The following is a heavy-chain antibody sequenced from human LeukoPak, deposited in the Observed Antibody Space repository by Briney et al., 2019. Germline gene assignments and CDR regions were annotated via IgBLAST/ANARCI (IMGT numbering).Heavy chain of an antibody. CDR2: IYPGDSDT. D-gene: IGHD6-19*01. Sequence: VSLNISSKGFCYRFPSSLMGWVRAVPGKGLEWMRIIYPGDSDTRYSPSFQGQVTISADKSISTAYLQWSSLKASDTAMYYCARRVSVGFDPWGQGTLVTVSS. J-gene: IGHJ5*02. V-gene: IGHV5-51*01. CDR3: ARRVSVGFDP. CDR1: CYRFPSSL.